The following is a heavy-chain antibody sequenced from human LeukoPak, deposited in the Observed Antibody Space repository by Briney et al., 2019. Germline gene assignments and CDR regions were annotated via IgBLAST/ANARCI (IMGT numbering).Heavy chain of an antibody. V-gene: IGHV3-30-3*01. CDR2: ISYDGSNK. J-gene: IGHJ5*01. CDR3: ARDRDDYDLGHFDS. D-gene: IGHD3-3*01. CDR1: GFTFSSYA. Sequence: GRSLRLSCAASGFTFSSYAMHWVRQAPGKGLEWVAVISYDGSNKYYADSVKGRFTISRDNAKNSLSLQMDSLRGEDTAVYYCARDRDDYDLGHFDSWGQGTLVTV.